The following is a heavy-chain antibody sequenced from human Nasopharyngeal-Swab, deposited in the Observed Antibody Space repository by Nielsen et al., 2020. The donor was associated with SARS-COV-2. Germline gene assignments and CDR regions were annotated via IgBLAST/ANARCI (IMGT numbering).Heavy chain of an antibody. Sequence: SETLSLTCTVSGGSISSYYWSWIRQPAGKGLEWIGRIYTSGSTNYNPSLKSRVTMSVDTSKNQFSLKLSSVTAADTAVYYCARVYDSSGYPYYYYGMDVWGQGTTVTVSS. CDR3: ARVYDSSGYPYYYYGMDV. CDR2: IYTSGST. V-gene: IGHV4-4*07. D-gene: IGHD3-22*01. J-gene: IGHJ6*02. CDR1: GGSISSYY.